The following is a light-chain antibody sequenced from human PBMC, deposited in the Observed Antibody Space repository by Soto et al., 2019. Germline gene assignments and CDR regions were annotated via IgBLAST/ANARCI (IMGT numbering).Light chain of an antibody. CDR3: QQRSRNWQWT. CDR1: QSVSSNY. Sequence: EIVLTQSPGTLSLSPGERATLSCRAIQSVSSNYLAWYQQKPGQPPRLLIYSTSGRATGIPDRFSGSGSGTDFTLTINNLEPEDFAVYYCQQRSRNWQWTFGQGTKVDIK. CDR2: STS. J-gene: IGKJ1*01. V-gene: IGKV3D-20*02.